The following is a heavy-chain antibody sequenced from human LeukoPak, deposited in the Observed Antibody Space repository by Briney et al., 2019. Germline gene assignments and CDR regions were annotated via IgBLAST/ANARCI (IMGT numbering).Heavy chain of an antibody. CDR2: ISAYNGNT. CDR3: ARTLVPQHYSYSSGMAA. V-gene: IGHV1-18*01. CDR1: GYTFTSYG. D-gene: IGHD2-2*01. J-gene: IGHJ6*04. Sequence: ASVKVPCKASGYTFTSYGISWVRQAPGQGLEWMGWISAYNGNTNYAQKLQGRVTMTTDTSTSTAYMELRSLRSDDTAVYYCARTLVPQHYSYSSGMAAWGKGPTVPV.